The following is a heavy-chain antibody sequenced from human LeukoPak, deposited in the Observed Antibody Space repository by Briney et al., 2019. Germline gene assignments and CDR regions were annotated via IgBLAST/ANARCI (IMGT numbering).Heavy chain of an antibody. Sequence: SVKVSFKASGGTFSSYAISWVRQAPGQGLEWMGRIIPILGIANYAQKFQGRVTITADKSTSTAYMELSSLRSEDTAVYYCARDQVIVVVMYYYYYGMDVWGQGTTVTVSS. V-gene: IGHV1-69*04. J-gene: IGHJ6*02. CDR2: IIPILGIA. CDR1: GGTFSSYA. CDR3: ARDQVIVVVMYYYYYGMDV. D-gene: IGHD3-22*01.